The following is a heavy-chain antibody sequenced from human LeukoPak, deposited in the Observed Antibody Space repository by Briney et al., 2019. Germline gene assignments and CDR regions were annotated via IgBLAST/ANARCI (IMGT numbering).Heavy chain of an antibody. J-gene: IGHJ4*02. V-gene: IGHV1-69*04. CDR2: IIPIVGST. CDR3: ARHYGGLDDY. Sequence: SVKVSCKTSGDTFSSYGISWVRQAPGQGLEWMGRIIPIVGSTNYAEKLQGRVTIAADKSTSTVYMELSSLRSEDTAVYYCARHYGGLDDYWGQGTLIIVSS. D-gene: IGHD4-23*01. CDR1: GDTFSSYG.